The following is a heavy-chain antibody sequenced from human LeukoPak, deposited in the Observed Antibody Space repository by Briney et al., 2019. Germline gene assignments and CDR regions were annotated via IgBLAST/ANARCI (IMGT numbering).Heavy chain of an antibody. J-gene: IGHJ4*02. CDR2: VNSDSGAT. V-gene: IGHV1-2*02. CDR1: GYTFSGSY. Sequence: ASVKVSCKASGYTFSGSYIHWVRQAPGQGLEWMGWVNSDSGATNYEQKFQGRVTMTRDTSINTVYLELSSLTSDDTAIYYCARKDAGPSSFDYWGQGSLVTVSS. CDR3: ARKDAGPSSFDY.